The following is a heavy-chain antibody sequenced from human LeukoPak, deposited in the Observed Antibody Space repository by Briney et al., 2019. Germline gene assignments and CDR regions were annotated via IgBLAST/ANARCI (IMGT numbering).Heavy chain of an antibody. CDR3: ARDALVRGLYYFDY. Sequence: PSETLSLTCAVSGYSISSGYYWGWIRQPPGKGLEWIGSIYHSGSTYYNPSLKSRVTISVDTSKNRFSLKLSSVTAADTAVYYCARDALVRGLYYFDYWGQGTLVTVSS. D-gene: IGHD3-10*01. V-gene: IGHV4-38-2*02. J-gene: IGHJ4*02. CDR1: GYSISSGYY. CDR2: IYHSGST.